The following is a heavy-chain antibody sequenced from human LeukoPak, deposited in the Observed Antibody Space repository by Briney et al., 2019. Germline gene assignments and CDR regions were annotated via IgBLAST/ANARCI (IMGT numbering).Heavy chain of an antibody. CDR1: GGSLSGFY. Sequence: PSETLSLTCAVYGGSLSGFYWSWIRQPPGKGLEWIGEINHRGSTNYNPSLKSRVTISVDTFKNQFSLKLTSVTAADTAVYYCAREVVGATGWFEPWGQGTLVTVSS. CDR3: AREVVGATGWFEP. V-gene: IGHV4-34*01. J-gene: IGHJ5*02. CDR2: INHRGST. D-gene: IGHD1-26*01.